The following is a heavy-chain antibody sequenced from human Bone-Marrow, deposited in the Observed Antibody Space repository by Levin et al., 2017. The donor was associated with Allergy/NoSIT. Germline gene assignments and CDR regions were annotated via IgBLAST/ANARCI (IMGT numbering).Heavy chain of an antibody. J-gene: IGHJ5*02. D-gene: IGHD2-15*01. CDR1: GYTFTDYA. CDR2: MNTGNGNT. V-gene: IGHV1-3*04. Sequence: GESLKISCKASGYTFTDYAIHWVRQAPGQRLEWMGWMNTGNGNTRLSKNFQDRVLLTRDTSASTAYLELSDLKLEDTAIYYCARDRINGKNNWFDPWGQGTLVTVSS. CDR3: ARDRINGKNNWFDP.